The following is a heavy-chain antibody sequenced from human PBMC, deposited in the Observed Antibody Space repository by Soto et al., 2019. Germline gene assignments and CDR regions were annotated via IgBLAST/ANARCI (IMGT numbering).Heavy chain of an antibody. V-gene: IGHV3-33*01. CDR3: ARGLYSSSWFVPFDY. CDR2: IWYDGSNK. CDR1: GFTFSSYG. J-gene: IGHJ4*02. Sequence: GALRLSCAASGFTFSSYGMHWVRQAPGKGLEWVAVIWYDGSNKYYADSVKGRFTISRDNSKNTLYLQMNSLRAEDTAVYYCARGLYSSSWFVPFDYWGQGTLVTVSS. D-gene: IGHD6-13*01.